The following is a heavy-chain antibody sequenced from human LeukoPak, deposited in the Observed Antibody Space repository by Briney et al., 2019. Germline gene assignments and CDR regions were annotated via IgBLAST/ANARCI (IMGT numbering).Heavy chain of an antibody. V-gene: IGHV3-23*01. CDR2: ISGSGGNT. Sequence: PGGTLRLSCAASGFTFSSYGMSWVRQPPGKGLEWVSIISGSGGNTSYADSVKGRFTISRDISKNTLYLQMNSLRAEDTAVYYCAKNSLYCDSRSCFFDYWGQGTLVTVSS. D-gene: IGHD3-10*01. CDR1: GFTFSSYG. J-gene: IGHJ4*02. CDR3: AKNSLYCDSRSCFFDY.